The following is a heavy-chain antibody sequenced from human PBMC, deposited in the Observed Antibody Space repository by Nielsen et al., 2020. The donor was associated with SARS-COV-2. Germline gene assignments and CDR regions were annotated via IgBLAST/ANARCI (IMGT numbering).Heavy chain of an antibody. CDR2: RHYTVNT. D-gene: IGHD6-19*01. Sequence: SDTLSLTCSVSGGSSSSGGSSYSWIRQHPGKGLEWIGLRHYTVNTYYNPSLQSRLFISVDTSKNQFSLRLSSVTAADTAVYYCATGAGWFDPWGQGTRVTVSS. V-gene: IGHV4-31*03. J-gene: IGHJ5*02. CDR3: ATGAGWFDP. CDR1: GGSSSSGGSS.